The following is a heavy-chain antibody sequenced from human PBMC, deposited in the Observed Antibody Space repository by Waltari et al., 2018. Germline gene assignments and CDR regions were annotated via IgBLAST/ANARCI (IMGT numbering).Heavy chain of an antibody. CDR2: INSDGSGT. CDR1: GFTFSSYW. Sequence: EVQLVESGVGLVQPGGSRRPSCAASGFTFSSYWVPWARQGPGKGLVWVSRINSDGSGTNYAGSVKGRFTISRDNAKNTLFLQMNSLRAEDTAVYYCARATNSDGGRAFDIWGQGTMVTVSS. V-gene: IGHV3-74*01. D-gene: IGHD3-10*01. J-gene: IGHJ3*02. CDR3: ARATNSDGGRAFDI.